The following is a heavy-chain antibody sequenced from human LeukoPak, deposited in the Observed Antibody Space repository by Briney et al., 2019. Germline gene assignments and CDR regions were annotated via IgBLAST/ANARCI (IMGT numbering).Heavy chain of an antibody. D-gene: IGHD3-9*01. CDR2: INAGNGNT. Sequence: GASVKVSCKASGYTFTSYAMHWVRQAPGQRLEWMGWINAGNGNTKYSQKFQGRVTITRDTSASTAYMELRSLRSDDTAVYYCARDWDILEPPDYWGQGTLVTVSS. CDR3: ARDWDILEPPDY. CDR1: GYTFTSYA. V-gene: IGHV1-3*01. J-gene: IGHJ4*02.